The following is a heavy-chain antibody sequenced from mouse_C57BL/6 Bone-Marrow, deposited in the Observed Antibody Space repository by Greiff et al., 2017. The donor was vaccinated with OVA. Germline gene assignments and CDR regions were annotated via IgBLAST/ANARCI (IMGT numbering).Heavy chain of an antibody. CDR3: ARSAYSNYGYFDY. CDR2: IYPGGGYT. Sequence: QVQLQQSGAELVRPGTSVKMSCKASGYTFTNYWIGWAKQRPGHGLEWIGDIYPGGGYTNSNEKFKGKATLTADKSSSTAYMQFSSLTSEDSAIYYCARSAYSNYGYFDYWGQGTTLTVSS. D-gene: IGHD2-5*01. V-gene: IGHV1-63*01. J-gene: IGHJ2*01. CDR1: GYTFTNYW.